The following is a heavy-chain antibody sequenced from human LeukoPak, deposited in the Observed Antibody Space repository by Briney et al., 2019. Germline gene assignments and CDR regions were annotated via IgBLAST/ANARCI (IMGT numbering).Heavy chain of an antibody. V-gene: IGHV4-34*01. Sequence: PSETLSLTCAVYGGSFSGYYWSWIRQPPGKGLEWIGEVNHSGSTNYNPSLKSRVTISVDTSKNQFSLKLSSVTAADTAVYYCARRARGVNDAFDIWGQGTMVTVSS. J-gene: IGHJ3*02. CDR1: GGSFSGYY. CDR2: VNHSGST. D-gene: IGHD3-10*01. CDR3: ARRARGVNDAFDI.